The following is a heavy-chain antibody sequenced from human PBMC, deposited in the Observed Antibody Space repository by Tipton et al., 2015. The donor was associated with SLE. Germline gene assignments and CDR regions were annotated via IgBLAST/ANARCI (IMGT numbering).Heavy chain of an antibody. CDR1: GGSFSGYY. D-gene: IGHD6-19*01. CDR3: ARGLGAYSSGWRYYYYYMDV. J-gene: IGHJ6*03. Sequence: TLSLTCAVYGGSFSGYYWSWIRQPPGKELEWIGEINHSGGTNYNPSLKSRVTISVDTSKNQFSLKLSSVTAADTAVYYCARGLGAYSSGWRYYYYYMDVWGKGTTATVSS. CDR2: INHSGGT. V-gene: IGHV4-34*01.